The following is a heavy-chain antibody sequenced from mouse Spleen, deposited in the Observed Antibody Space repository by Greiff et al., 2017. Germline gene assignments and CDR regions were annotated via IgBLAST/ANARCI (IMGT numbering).Heavy chain of an antibody. J-gene: IGHJ4*01. V-gene: IGHV1-59*01. CDR2: IDPSDSYT. CDR1: GYTFTSYW. Sequence: QVQLQQPGAELVRPGTSVKLSCKASGYTFTSYWMHWVKQRPGQGLEWIGVIDPSDSYTNYNQKFKGKATLTVDTSSSTAYMQLSSLTSEDSAVYYCARSQYPRGGPYAMDYWGQGTSVTVSS. CDR3: ARSQYPRGGPYAMDY.